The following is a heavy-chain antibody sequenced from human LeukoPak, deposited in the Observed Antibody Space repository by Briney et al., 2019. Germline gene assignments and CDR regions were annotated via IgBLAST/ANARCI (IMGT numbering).Heavy chain of an antibody. CDR2: INHSGST. Sequence: SETLSLTCAVYGVSFGGYYWSWIRQPPGKGLEWIGEINHSGSTNYNPSLKSRVTISVDTSKNQFSLKLSSVTAADTAVYYCARGPRITMVRGVITHYYYGMDVWGQGTTVTVSS. CDR1: GVSFGGYY. D-gene: IGHD3-10*01. CDR3: ARGPRITMVRGVITHYYYGMDV. V-gene: IGHV4-34*01. J-gene: IGHJ6*02.